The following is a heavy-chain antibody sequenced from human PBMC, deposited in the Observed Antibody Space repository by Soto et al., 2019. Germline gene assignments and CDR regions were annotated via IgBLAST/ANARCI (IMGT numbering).Heavy chain of an antibody. V-gene: IGHV1-18*01. CDR2: LNSYNGNT. J-gene: IGHJ4*02. D-gene: IGHD4-4*01. CDR1: GYVFNNYG. CDR3: ARAHNPTESDY. Sequence: QVHLVQSGAEVKKPGASVKVSCKTSGYVFNNYGVSWVRQAPGQGLEWMGWLNSYNGNTNYAQKFQGRVTMTADTSTTTAHMELRSLRSDDTAVYYCARAHNPTESDYWGQGTLVTVSS.